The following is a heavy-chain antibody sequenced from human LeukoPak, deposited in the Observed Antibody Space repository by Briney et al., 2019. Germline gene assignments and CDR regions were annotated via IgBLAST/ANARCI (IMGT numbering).Heavy chain of an antibody. CDR2: ISYDGSNK. CDR3: AKDLVYLGYCSSTSCYAYAIDI. Sequence: GGSLRLSCAASGFTFSSYGMHCVRQAPGKGLEWVAVISYDGSNKYYADSVKGRFTISRDNSKNTLYLQMNSLRAEDTAVYYCAKDLVYLGYCSSTSCYAYAIDIWGQGTMVTVSS. D-gene: IGHD2-2*01. J-gene: IGHJ3*02. CDR1: GFTFSSYG. V-gene: IGHV3-30*18.